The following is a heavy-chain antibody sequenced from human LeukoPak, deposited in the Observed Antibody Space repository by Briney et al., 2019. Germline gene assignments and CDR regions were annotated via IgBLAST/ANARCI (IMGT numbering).Heavy chain of an antibody. CDR3: ARGSNLYYYYGMDV. CDR1: GFTFGDYA. Sequence: GESLRLSCTASGFTFGDYAVTWVRQAPGKGLEWAGFIRSKAYGGTTEYAASVKGRFTISRDDSKSVAYLQMSSLKTEDTAVYYCARGSNLYYYYGMDVWGKGTTVTVSS. CDR2: IRSKAYGGTT. D-gene: IGHD4-11*01. J-gene: IGHJ6*04. V-gene: IGHV3-49*04.